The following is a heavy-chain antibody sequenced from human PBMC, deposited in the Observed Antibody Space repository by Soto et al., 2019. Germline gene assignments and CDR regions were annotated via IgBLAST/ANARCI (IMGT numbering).Heavy chain of an antibody. J-gene: IGHJ4*02. Sequence: GSLRLSCATSGFDFSNTWIHWVRQVPGQGLVWVSRINSDGSSIIYADSVKGRFTLSRDNAKNTVRLQMSSLRVEDTAVYYCAKDWYHTIDSWGQGIPVTVSS. CDR2: INSDGSSI. D-gene: IGHD1-20*01. CDR3: AKDWYHTIDS. CDR1: GFDFSNTW. V-gene: IGHV3-74*01.